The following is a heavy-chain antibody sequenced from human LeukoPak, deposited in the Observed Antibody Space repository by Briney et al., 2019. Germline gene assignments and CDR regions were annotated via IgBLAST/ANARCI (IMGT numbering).Heavy chain of an antibody. Sequence: GGSLRLSCAASGFTFRTYWMSWVRQAPGKGLEWVANIKRDGSKIYYVDSVKGRFTISRDNDKNSLYLQMHSLRAEDTAVYYCTRDSQGSGIYSVDYWGQGTLVTVSS. CDR2: IKRDGSKI. D-gene: IGHD3-10*01. CDR1: GFTFRTYW. J-gene: IGHJ4*02. CDR3: TRDSQGSGIYSVDY. V-gene: IGHV3-7*05.